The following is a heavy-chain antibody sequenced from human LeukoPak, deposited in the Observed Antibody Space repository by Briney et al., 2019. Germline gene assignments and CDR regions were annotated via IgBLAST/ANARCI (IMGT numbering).Heavy chain of an antibody. CDR1: GYTFTSYG. CDR3: ATGTMVRGGHYYYMDV. V-gene: IGHV1-18*01. D-gene: IGHD3-10*01. J-gene: IGHJ6*03. Sequence: GASVKVSCKASGYTFTSYGISWVRQAPGQGLEWMGWISAYNGNTNYAQKLQGRVTMTTDTSTSTAYMELRSLRSDDTAVYYCATGTMVRGGHYYYMDVWGKGTTVTISS. CDR2: ISAYNGNT.